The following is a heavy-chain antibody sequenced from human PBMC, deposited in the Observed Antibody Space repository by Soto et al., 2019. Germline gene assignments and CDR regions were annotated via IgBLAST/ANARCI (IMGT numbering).Heavy chain of an antibody. CDR1: GYSFTSYW. D-gene: IGHD3-3*01. V-gene: IGHV5-51*01. J-gene: IGHJ4*02. CDR3: ARGLVTPPGRADYDFWAYVDY. Sequence: GESLKISCKGSGYSFTSYWIGWVRQMPGKGLEWMGIIYPGDSDTRYSPSFQGQVTISADKSISTAYLQWSSLKASDTAMYYCARGLVTPPGRADYDFWAYVDYWGQGTLVTVSS. CDR2: IYPGDSDT.